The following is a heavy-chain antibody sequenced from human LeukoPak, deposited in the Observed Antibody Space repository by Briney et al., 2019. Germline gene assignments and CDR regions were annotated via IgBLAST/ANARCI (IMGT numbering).Heavy chain of an antibody. Sequence: GGSLRLSCAASGFTFSSYAMHWVRQAPGRGLEGVAVISYDGSNKYYADSVKGRFTISRDNSKNTLYLQMNSLRAEDTAVYYCASRHGSWYYFDYWGQGTLVTVSS. CDR2: ISYDGSNK. D-gene: IGHD6-13*01. CDR1: GFTFSSYA. J-gene: IGHJ4*02. V-gene: IGHV3-30*04. CDR3: ASRHGSWYYFDY.